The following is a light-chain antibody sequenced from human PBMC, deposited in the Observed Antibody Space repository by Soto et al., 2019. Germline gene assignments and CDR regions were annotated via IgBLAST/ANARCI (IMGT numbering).Light chain of an antibody. CDR2: ELS. J-gene: IGLJ2*01. CDR3: SSYAGSNNFVV. Sequence: QSALTQPPSASGSPGQSVTISCTGTNSDVGGYNYVSWYQQHPGKAPKLMIYELSKRPSGVPDRFSGSKSGNTASLTVSGLQDDDEADYYCSSYAGSNNFVVFGGGTKVTVL. CDR1: NSDVGGYNY. V-gene: IGLV2-8*01.